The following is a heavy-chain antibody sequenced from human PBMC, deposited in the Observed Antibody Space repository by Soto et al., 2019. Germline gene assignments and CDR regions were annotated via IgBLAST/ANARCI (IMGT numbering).Heavy chain of an antibody. V-gene: IGHV3-15*01. CDR1: GFLFNNAW. CDR2: IKRKSDGETT. D-gene: IGHD3-22*01. Sequence: PGGSLRLSCVASGFLFNNAWMSWVRQAPGKGLEWVGRIKRKSDGETTDYAAPVKGRFTTSRDESKNSVYLQMNSLKTEDTAVYYCVRATYFSDSSGYTRCFDYWGQGTPVTVSS. J-gene: IGHJ4*02. CDR3: VRATYFSDSSGYTRCFDY.